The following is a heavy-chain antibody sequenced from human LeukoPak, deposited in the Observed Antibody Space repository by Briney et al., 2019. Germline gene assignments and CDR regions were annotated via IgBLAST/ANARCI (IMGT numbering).Heavy chain of an antibody. CDR1: GYTFTSYY. CDR2: INPSGGST. V-gene: IGHV1-46*01. Sequence: ASVKVSCKASGYTFTSYYMHWVRQAPGQGLEWMGIINPSGGSTTYAQKFQGRVTMTEDTSTDTAYMELSSLRSEDTAVYYCATAKWEWFMTFDYWGQGTLVTVSS. CDR3: ATAKWEWFMTFDY. D-gene: IGHD3-3*01. J-gene: IGHJ4*02.